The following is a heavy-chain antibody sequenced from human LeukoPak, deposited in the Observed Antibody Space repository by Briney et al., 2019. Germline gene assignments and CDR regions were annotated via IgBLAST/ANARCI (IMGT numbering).Heavy chain of an antibody. CDR1: GGSFSGYY. V-gene: IGHV4-34*01. CDR2: INHSGST. J-gene: IGHJ3*02. CDR3: PLFVGATQGKAFDI. Sequence: SEPLTLTCAVYGGSFSGYYWSWTRQPPGEGLVCFGEINHSGSTKYNPSLKRRVTISVDTSKHQFSLKLSSVTAAHTAVYYCPLFVGATQGKAFDIWGQGTMVTVSS. D-gene: IGHD1-26*01.